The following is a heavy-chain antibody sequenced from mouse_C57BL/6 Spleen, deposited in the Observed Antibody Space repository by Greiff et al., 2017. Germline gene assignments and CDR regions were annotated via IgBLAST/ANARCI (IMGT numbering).Heavy chain of an antibody. CDR1: GFSLTSYG. CDR2: IWSGGST. V-gene: IGHV2-2*01. CDR3: ASYSNYGVYFDY. Sequence: VHLVESGPGLVQPSQSLSITCTVSGFSLTSYGVHWVRQSPGKGLEWLGVIWSGGSTDYNAAFISRLSISKDNSKSQVFFKLNSLQADDTAIYYCASYSNYGVYFDYWGQGTTLTVSS. D-gene: IGHD2-5*01. J-gene: IGHJ2*01.